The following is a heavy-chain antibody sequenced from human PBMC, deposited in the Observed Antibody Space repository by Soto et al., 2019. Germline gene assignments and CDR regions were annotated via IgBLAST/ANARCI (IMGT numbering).Heavy chain of an antibody. Sequence: ASVNVSCKASGYTFTGYYMHWVRQAPGQGLEWMGWINPNSGGTNYAQKFQGRVTMTRDTSISTAYMELSRLRSDDTAVYYCARDPASDYYYDSSGYYFDYWGQGTLVTVSS. D-gene: IGHD3-22*01. CDR1: GYTFTGYY. V-gene: IGHV1-2*02. CDR3: ARDPASDYYYDSSGYYFDY. CDR2: INPNSGGT. J-gene: IGHJ4*02.